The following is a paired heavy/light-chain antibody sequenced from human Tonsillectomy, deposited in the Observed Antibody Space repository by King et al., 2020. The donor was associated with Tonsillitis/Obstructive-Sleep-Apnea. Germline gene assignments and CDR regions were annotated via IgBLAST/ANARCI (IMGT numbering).Light chain of an antibody. CDR2: YDS. CDR1: NIGSKS. V-gene: IGLV3-21*01. CDR3: QVWDNNSDPVV. J-gene: IGLJ2*01. Sequence: SYVLTQPPSVSVAPGKTATITCGGNNIGSKSVHWYQQKPGQAPVLVIYYDSDRPSGIPERFSGSKSGNTATLTISRVEAGDEADYSCQVWDNNSDPVVFGGGTKLTVL.
Heavy chain of an antibody. J-gene: IGHJ2*01. D-gene: IGHD2-2*01. CDR1: GFTVRRNY. V-gene: IGHV3-53*01. CDR2: IYSGDST. CDR3: ATAPVVPASWYFDL. Sequence: EVQLVESGGGSIQPGGSLRLSCAASGFTVRRNYMNWVRQAPGKGLEWVSVIYSGDSTHYAESVKGRFTISRDNSKNTLYLQMNSLRAEDTAVYYCATAPVVPASWYFDLWGRGTLVTVSS.